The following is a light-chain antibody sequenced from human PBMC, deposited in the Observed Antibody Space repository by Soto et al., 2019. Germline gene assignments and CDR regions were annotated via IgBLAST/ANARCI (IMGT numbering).Light chain of an antibody. CDR2: GAS. V-gene: IGKV3-15*01. J-gene: IGKJ5*01. Sequence: EIVLTQSPCTLSLSPGERATLSCRASQSVSSNLAWYQQKPGQAPRLLIYGASTRATGIPARFSGSGSGTEFTLTISSLQSEDFAVYYCQQYNYWPLITLGQGTRLEIK. CDR3: QQYNYWPLIT. CDR1: QSVSSN.